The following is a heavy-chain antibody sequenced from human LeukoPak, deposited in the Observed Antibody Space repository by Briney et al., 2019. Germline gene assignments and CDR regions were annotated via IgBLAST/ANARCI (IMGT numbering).Heavy chain of an antibody. J-gene: IGHJ4*02. CDR3: AKDQDSSSWTFDY. Sequence: ALRLSCAASGFTFDDYAMHWVRQAPGKGLEWVSGISWNSGSIGYADSVKGRFTISRDNAKNSLYLQMNSLRAEDTALYYCAKDQDSSSWTFDYWGQGTLVTVPS. CDR1: GFTFDDYA. CDR2: ISWNSGSI. D-gene: IGHD6-13*01. V-gene: IGHV3-9*01.